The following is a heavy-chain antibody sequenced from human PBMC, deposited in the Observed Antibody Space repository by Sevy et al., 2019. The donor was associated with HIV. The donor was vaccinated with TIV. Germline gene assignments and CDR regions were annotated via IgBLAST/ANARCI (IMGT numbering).Heavy chain of an antibody. CDR3: ARYNFWSGHYDYFDY. J-gene: IGHJ4*02. CDR1: GGSISSHY. D-gene: IGHD3-3*01. CDR2: IDTSGGT. V-gene: IGHV4-4*07. Sequence: SETLSLTCSVSGGSISSHYWSWIRQPAGEGLEWIGRIDTSGGTNYNPSLKTRVTMSLDTSKNQFSLRLRSVTAADTAVYDCARYNFWSGHYDYFDYWGPGALVTVSS.